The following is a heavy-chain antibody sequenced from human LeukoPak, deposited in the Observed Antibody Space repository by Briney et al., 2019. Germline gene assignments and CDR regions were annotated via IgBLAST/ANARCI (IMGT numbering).Heavy chain of an antibody. Sequence: ASVKVSCKASDYTFTSYGISWVRQAPGQGLEWMGWISTYNDNTNYTQKLQGRVTMTTDTSTSTAYMGLRSLRSDDTAVYYCARDRYYYDSSTYYRSPLDYWGQGTLVTVSS. CDR2: ISTYNDNT. CDR3: ARDRYYYDSSTYYRSPLDY. CDR1: DYTFTSYG. D-gene: IGHD3-22*01. J-gene: IGHJ4*02. V-gene: IGHV1-18*01.